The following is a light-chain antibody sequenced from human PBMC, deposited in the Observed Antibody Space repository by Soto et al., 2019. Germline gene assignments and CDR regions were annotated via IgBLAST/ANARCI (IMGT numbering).Light chain of an antibody. V-gene: IGLV2-11*01. CDR3: CSHAGSLTWV. CDR2: DVN. Sequence: QSALTQPRSVSGSPGQSVTISCTGTTGDVGGSRHVSWYQQHPGKAPKLVIYDVNQRSSGVPDRFSGSKSGNTASLTISGLEAEDESDYYCCSHAGSLTWVFGGGTKLTVL. CDR1: TGDVGGSRH. J-gene: IGLJ3*02.